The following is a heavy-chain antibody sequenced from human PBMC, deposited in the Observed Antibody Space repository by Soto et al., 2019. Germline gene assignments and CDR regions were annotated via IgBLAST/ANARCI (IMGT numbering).Heavy chain of an antibody. D-gene: IGHD3-22*01. V-gene: IGHV5-51*01. CDR2: IYPGDSDT. J-gene: IGHJ5*02. Sequence: ESLKISCKGSGYSFTSYWIGWVRQMPGKGLEWMGIIYPGDSDTRYSPSFQGQVTISADKSISTAYLQWSSLKASDTAMYYCATLPYYYDSSGWVFDPWRQGTLVTVSS. CDR1: GYSFTSYW. CDR3: ATLPYYYDSSGWVFDP.